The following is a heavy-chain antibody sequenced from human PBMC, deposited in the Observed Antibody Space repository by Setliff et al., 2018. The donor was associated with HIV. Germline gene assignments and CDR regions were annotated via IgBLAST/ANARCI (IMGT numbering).Heavy chain of an antibody. V-gene: IGHV3-21*01. CDR2: ISSGSSYI. Sequence: PGGSLRLSCAASGFTFSSYSMNWVRQAPGKGLEWVSFISSGSSYIYYADSVKGRFTISRDNAKNSLYLQMNSLRAEDTAVYYCASSGSGSYINWFGPWGQGTLVTVSS. CDR1: GFTFSSYS. J-gene: IGHJ5*02. CDR3: ASSGSGSYINWFGP. D-gene: IGHD3-10*01.